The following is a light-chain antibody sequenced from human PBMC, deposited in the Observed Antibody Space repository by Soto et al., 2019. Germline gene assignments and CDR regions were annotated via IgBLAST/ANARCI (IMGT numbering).Light chain of an antibody. V-gene: IGKV1-5*03. CDR1: QSISSW. J-gene: IGKJ1*01. Sequence: DIQMTQSPSTLSASVGDRVTITCRARQSISSWMAWYQQKPGQAPKLLIYKASTLESGVPSRFSGSGSGTEFTLTISSLQPDDFATYFCQQYSTGYRTFGQGTKVDIK. CDR2: KAS. CDR3: QQYSTGYRT.